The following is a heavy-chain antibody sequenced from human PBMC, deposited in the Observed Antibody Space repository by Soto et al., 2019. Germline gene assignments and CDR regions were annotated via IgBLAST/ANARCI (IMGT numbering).Heavy chain of an antibody. D-gene: IGHD6-13*01. CDR3: AAARQGLAAAVDHYGMDV. Sequence: QMQLVQSGPEVKKPGTSVKVSCKASGFTFTSSAVQWVRQARGQRLEWIGWIVVGSGNTNYAQKFQERVTITRDMSTSPAYMGLGSLRAEDTAVYYWAAARQGLAAAVDHYGMDVWGQGTTVTVSS. J-gene: IGHJ6*02. CDR2: IVVGSGNT. V-gene: IGHV1-58*01. CDR1: GFTFTSSA.